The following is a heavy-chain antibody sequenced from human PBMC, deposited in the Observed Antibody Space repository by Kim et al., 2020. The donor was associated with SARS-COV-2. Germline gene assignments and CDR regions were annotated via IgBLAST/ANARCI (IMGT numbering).Heavy chain of an antibody. V-gene: IGHV4-31*02. Sequence: STYHTPPLKRRVTLSVDRSKNHFSLKLSSVTAAATAVYYCARDQGDAFDIWGQGTMVTVSS. CDR2: ST. CDR3: ARDQGDAFDI. J-gene: IGHJ3*02.